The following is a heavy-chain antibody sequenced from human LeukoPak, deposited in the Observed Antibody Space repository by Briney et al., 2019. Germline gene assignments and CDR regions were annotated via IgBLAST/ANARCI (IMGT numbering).Heavy chain of an antibody. D-gene: IGHD6-19*01. J-gene: IGHJ4*02. V-gene: IGHV3-23*01. CDR3: VKDSHSSGWYDFDY. CDR1: GFTFSGYA. CDR2: ISGSGGST. Sequence: GGSLRLSCAASGFTFSGYAMSWVRQAPGKGLAWVSAISGSGGSTFYADSVKGRFTISRDNSKNTLYLQMNSLRAEDTAVYYCVKDSHSSGWYDFDYWGQGTLVTVSS.